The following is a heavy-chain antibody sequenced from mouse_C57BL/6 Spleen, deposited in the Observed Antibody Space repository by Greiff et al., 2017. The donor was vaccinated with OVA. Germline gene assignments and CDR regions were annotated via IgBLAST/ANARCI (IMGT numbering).Heavy chain of an antibody. CDR3: AMRPYDYDGDWYFDV. Sequence: QVQLQQPGAELVKPGASVKLSCKASGYTFTSYWMQWVKQRPGQGLEWIGEIDPSDSYTNYNQKFKGKATLTVDTSSSTAYMQLSSLTSEDSAVYYCAMRPYDYDGDWYFDVWGTGTTVTVSS. CDR1: GYTFTSYW. CDR2: IDPSDSYT. J-gene: IGHJ1*03. V-gene: IGHV1-50*01. D-gene: IGHD2-4*01.